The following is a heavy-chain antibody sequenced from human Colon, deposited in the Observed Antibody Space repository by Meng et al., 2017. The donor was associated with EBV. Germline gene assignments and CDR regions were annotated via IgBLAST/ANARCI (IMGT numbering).Heavy chain of an antibody. CDR3: ARVEVGITSGDY. CDR1: GGTFSSYA. Sequence: QVHLVESGGEGHKPGSSGKVSCKASGGTFSSYAISWVRQAPGQGLEWMGGIIPILGIANYAQKFQGRVTITADKSTSTAYMELSSLRSDDTAVYYCARVEVGITSGDYWGQGTLVTVSS. CDR2: IIPILGIA. D-gene: IGHD1-26*01. V-gene: IGHV1-69*10. J-gene: IGHJ4*02.